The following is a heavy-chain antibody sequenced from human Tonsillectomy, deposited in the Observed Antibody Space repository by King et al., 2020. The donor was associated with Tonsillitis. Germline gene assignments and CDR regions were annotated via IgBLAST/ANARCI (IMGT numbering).Heavy chain of an antibody. CDR1: GFTFSSYS. CDR2: ISSGSGYI. D-gene: IGHD2-15*01. CDR3: AREIVGYLDY. V-gene: IGHV3-21*01. J-gene: IGHJ4*02. Sequence: EVQLVESGGGLVKPGGSLRLSCAASGFTFSSYSMNWVRQAPGKGLEWVSSISSGSGYIYYADSLKGRFTISRDNAKNLLYLQMNSLRAEDTAVYYCAREIVGYLDYWGQGTLVTVSS.